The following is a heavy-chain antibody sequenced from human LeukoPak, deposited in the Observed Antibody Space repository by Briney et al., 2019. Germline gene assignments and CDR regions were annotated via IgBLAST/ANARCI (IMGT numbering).Heavy chain of an antibody. Sequence: PSETLSLACTVSGGSISSYYWSWIRQPPGKGLEWIGYIYYSGSTNYNPSLKSRVTISVDTSKNQFSLKLSSVTAADTAVYYCARARFSSYDAFDIWGQGTMVTVSS. CDR1: GGSISSYY. CDR3: ARARFSSYDAFDI. J-gene: IGHJ3*02. V-gene: IGHV4-59*01. CDR2: IYYSGST. D-gene: IGHD6-6*01.